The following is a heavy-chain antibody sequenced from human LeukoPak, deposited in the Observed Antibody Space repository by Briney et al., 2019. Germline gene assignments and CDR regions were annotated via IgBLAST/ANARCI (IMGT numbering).Heavy chain of an antibody. V-gene: IGHV3-73*01. CDR2: IRTKTSNYAT. CDR1: GFTLSGSA. J-gene: IGHJ6*02. CDR3: TRLRGDDYYHGMDV. D-gene: IGHD2-21*01. Sequence: GGSLKLSCAASGFTLSGSAMHWVRQASGKGLEWVGRIRTKTSNYATAYAASVKGRFTISRDDSKNTAYLQMNSLKAEDTAVYFCTRLRGDDYYHGMDVWGQGTTVTVSS.